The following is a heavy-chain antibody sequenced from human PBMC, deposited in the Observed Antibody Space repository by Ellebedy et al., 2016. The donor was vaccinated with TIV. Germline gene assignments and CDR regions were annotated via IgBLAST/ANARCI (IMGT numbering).Heavy chain of an antibody. J-gene: IGHJ3*01. Sequence: GESLKISXAASGSTFHFYNMNWVRQAPGKGLEWVSSISSSSSYMYYADSVKGRFTVSRDNAKNPLYLEMISLRAEDTAVYYCARSGFSSSWDDAFDVWGQGTMVTVSS. D-gene: IGHD6-13*01. CDR2: ISSSSSYM. CDR1: GSTFHFYN. CDR3: ARSGFSSSWDDAFDV. V-gene: IGHV3-21*01.